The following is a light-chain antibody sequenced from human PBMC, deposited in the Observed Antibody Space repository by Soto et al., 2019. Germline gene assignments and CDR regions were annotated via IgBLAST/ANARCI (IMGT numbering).Light chain of an antibody. CDR2: GAS. Sequence: EVVLTQSPDTLSLSPGEGVTLSCRASETVRDYVAWHQQQPGQAPRLLVLGASTRASGVPHRVSGGRSGTYLTRTISSLEPDDFAVYYCQQYDTSPYSFGQGTKLEIK. V-gene: IGKV3-20*01. J-gene: IGKJ2*01. CDR1: ETVRDY. CDR3: QQYDTSPYS.